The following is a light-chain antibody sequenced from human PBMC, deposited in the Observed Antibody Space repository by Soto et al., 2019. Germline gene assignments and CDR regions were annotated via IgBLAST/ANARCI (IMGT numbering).Light chain of an antibody. CDR1: QSLRSN. Sequence: EVVLTQSPGTLSVAPGERATLSCTASQSLRSNFLAWYQHKPGQTPRLLIYDTSTRATGVPTRFSGSRSGAEFTLTINSLQSEDFAVYYCQPYNNWPLTFGGGTKV. CDR2: DTS. V-gene: IGKV3-15*01. J-gene: IGKJ4*01. CDR3: QPYNNWPLT.